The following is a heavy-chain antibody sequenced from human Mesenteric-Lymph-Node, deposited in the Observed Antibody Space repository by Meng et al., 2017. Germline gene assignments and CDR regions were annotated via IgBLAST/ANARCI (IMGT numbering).Heavy chain of an antibody. D-gene: IGHD3-22*01. CDR3: ARRKRVITMIVVVTQAFDY. Sequence: GESLKISCAAAGFTVSSNYMSWVRQAPGKGLEWVANIKQDGSEKYYVDSVKGRFTISRDNAKNSLYLHMNSLRAEDTAVYYCARRKRVITMIVVVTQAFDYWGQGTLVTVSS. CDR2: IKQDGSEK. J-gene: IGHJ4*02. V-gene: IGHV3-7*01. CDR1: GFTVSSNY.